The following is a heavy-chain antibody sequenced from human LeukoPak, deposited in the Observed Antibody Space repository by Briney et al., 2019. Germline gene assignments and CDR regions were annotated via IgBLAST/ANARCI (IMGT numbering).Heavy chain of an antibody. CDR1: GFVFSSHA. J-gene: IGHJ4*02. Sequence: PGGSLRLSCVASGFVFSSHAMSWVRQAPGKGLEWIGEINHSGSTNYNPSLKSRVTISVDTSKNQFSLKLSSVTAADTAVYYCARVPYDSSGYYRGVFDYWGQGTLVTLSS. CDR3: ARVPYDSSGYYRGVFDY. CDR2: INHSGST. D-gene: IGHD3-22*01. V-gene: IGHV4-34*01.